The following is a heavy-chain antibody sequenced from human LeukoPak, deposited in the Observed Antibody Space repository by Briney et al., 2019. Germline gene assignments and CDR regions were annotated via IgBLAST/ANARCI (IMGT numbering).Heavy chain of an antibody. CDR3: AREAPFYDSSGYYYFDY. CDR1: GGSISSGGYY. D-gene: IGHD3-22*01. J-gene: IGHJ4*02. CDR2: IYYSGST. Sequence: SETLSLTCTVSGGSISSGGYYWSWIRQHPGKGLEWIGYIYYSGSTYYNPSLKSRVTISVDTPKNQFSLKLSSVTAADTAVYYCAREAPFYDSSGYYYFDYWGQGTLVTVSS. V-gene: IGHV4-31*03.